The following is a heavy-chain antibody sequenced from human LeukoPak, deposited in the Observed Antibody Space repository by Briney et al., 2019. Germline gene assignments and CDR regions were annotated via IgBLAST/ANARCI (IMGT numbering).Heavy chain of an antibody. CDR1: GGTFSSYA. CDR3: ARGRESSSSIYYYGMDV. V-gene: IGHV1-69*13. Sequence: ASVKVSCKASGGTFSSYAISWVRQAPGQGLEWMGGIIPIFGTANYAQKFQGRVTITADESTSTAYMELSSLRSEDTAVYYCARGRESSSSIYYYGMDVWGQGTTVTVSS. D-gene: IGHD6-6*01. CDR2: IIPIFGTA. J-gene: IGHJ6*02.